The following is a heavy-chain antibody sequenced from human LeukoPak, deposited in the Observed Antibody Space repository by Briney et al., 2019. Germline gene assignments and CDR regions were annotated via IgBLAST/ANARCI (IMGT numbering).Heavy chain of an antibody. Sequence: ASVKVSCKASGYIFTSSYIHWVRQAPGQGLEWMGMINPSGGSTGYAQKFQGRVTMTRDMSTSTVYMELSSLRSEDTAVYYCATGQLWFKGWGQGTLVTVSS. CDR1: GYIFTSSY. V-gene: IGHV1-46*01. J-gene: IGHJ4*02. CDR2: INPSGGST. D-gene: IGHD5-18*01. CDR3: ATGQLWFKG.